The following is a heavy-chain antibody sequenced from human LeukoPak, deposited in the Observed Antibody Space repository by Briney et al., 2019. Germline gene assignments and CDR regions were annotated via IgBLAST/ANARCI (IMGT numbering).Heavy chain of an antibody. Sequence: GGSPRLSCAASGFTLSSYAMGWVRQAPGKGLEWVSAISDSDGSTYYADSVKGRFTISRDNAKNTLYLQMNSLRGEDTAVYHCYGGNAEHWGQGTLVTVSS. J-gene: IGHJ1*01. CDR2: ISDSDGST. D-gene: IGHD4-23*01. CDR1: GFTLSSYA. V-gene: IGHV3-23*01. CDR3: YGGNAEH.